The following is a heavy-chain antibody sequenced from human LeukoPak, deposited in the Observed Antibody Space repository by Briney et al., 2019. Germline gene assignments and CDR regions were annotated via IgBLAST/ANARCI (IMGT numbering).Heavy chain of an antibody. CDR2: ISSSSSTI. J-gene: IGHJ4*02. CDR1: GFTFSSYS. CDR3: AKDTAYGIVVPYFDY. D-gene: IGHD2-2*01. V-gene: IGHV3-48*04. Sequence: GGSLRLSCAASGFTFSSYSMNWVRQAPGKGLEWVSYISSSSSTIYYADSVKGRFTISRDNAKNSLYLQMNSLRAEDTALYYCAKDTAYGIVVPYFDYWGQGTLVTVSS.